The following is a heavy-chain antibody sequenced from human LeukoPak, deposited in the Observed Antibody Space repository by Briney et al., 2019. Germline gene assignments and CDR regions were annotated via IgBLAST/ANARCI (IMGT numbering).Heavy chain of an antibody. CDR2: IYTSGST. CDR3: ARTGGKWELLYYFDY. D-gene: IGHD1-26*01. Sequence: SETLSLTCTVSGGSISSYYWSWIRQPAGKGLEWIGRIYTSGSTNYNPSLKSRVTMSVDTSKNQFSLKLSSVTAADTAVYYCARTGGKWELLYYFDYWGQGTLVTVSS. J-gene: IGHJ4*02. CDR1: GGSISSYY. V-gene: IGHV4-4*07.